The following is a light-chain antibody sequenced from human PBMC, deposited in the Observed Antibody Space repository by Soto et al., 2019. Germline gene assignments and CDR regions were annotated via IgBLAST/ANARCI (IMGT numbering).Light chain of an antibody. CDR1: SSDIGGYNY. V-gene: IGLV2-14*01. J-gene: IGLJ2*01. CDR3: SSYTSSSTL. Sequence: QSALTQPASVSGSPLQSITISCTGTSSDIGGYNYVYWYQQHPGKAPKLMIYEVSHRPSGVSNRFSGSKSGNTASLTISGLQAEDEADYYCSSYTSSSTLFGGGTKLTVL. CDR2: EVS.